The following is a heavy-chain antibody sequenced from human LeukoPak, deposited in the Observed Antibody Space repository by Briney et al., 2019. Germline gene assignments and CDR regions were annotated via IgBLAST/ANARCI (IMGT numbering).Heavy chain of an antibody. J-gene: IGHJ4*02. CDR1: GYTFTSYY. D-gene: IGHD6-19*01. CDR3: ARDSSSGWETDY. CDR2: INPSGGST. V-gene: IGHV1-46*01. Sequence: ASVKVSCKASGYTFTSYYMHWVRQAPGQGLEWLGIINPSGGSTSYAQKFQGRVTMTRDTSTSTVYMELSSLRSEDTAVYYCARDSSSGWETDYWGQGTLVTVSS.